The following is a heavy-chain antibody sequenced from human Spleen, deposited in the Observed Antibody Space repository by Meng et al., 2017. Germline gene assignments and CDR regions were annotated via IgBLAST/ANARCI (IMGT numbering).Heavy chain of an antibody. J-gene: IGHJ3*02. V-gene: IGHV3-30*01. CDR2: ISYDGSNK. CDR1: GFTFSSYA. D-gene: IGHD3-22*01. Sequence: GESLKISCAASGFTFSSYAMHWVRQAPGKGLEWVAVISYDGSNKYYADSVKGRFTISRDNSKKTVYLQMNSLRAEDTAVYYCARDYYDSSGYYLSLAAFDIWGQGTMVTVSS. CDR3: ARDYYDSSGYYLSLAAFDI.